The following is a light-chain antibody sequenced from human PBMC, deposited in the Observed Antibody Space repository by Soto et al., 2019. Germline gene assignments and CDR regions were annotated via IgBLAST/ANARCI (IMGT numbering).Light chain of an antibody. CDR3: QQYYSTPRT. Sequence: DIVMTQSPDSLAVSLGERATINCKSSQSVLYSSNNKNYLAWYQQKPGLPPKLLIYWASTRESGVPDRFSGSGSVTDFTLTISSLQAEDVAVYYCQQYYSTPRTFGQGTKVEIK. CDR1: QSVLYSSNNKNY. CDR2: WAS. V-gene: IGKV4-1*01. J-gene: IGKJ1*01.